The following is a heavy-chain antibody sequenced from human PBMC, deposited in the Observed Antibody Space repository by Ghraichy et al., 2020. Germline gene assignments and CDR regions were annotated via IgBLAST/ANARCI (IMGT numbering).Heavy chain of an antibody. CDR1: GFTLRMYW. V-gene: IGHV3-74*01. Sequence: GESLNISCAASGFTLRMYWMNWVRQAPGKGLEWVSRINSDGSDRSHADSVKGRFTISRDNAKKTLYLQMNSLRADDTAVYFCARHDLEPPVFKYAMDVWGQGTTVTVSS. J-gene: IGHJ6*02. D-gene: IGHD1-1*01. CDR3: ARHDLEPPVFKYAMDV. CDR2: INSDGSDR.